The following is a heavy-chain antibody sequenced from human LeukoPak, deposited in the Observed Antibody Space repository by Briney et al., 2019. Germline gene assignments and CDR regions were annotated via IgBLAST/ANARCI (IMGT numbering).Heavy chain of an antibody. J-gene: IGHJ4*02. CDR3: AKVRSYQLPIDY. D-gene: IGHD2-2*01. Sequence: GRSLRLSCAASGFTFSSYAMHWVRQAPGKGLEWVAFIRYDGSNKYYADSVKGRFTISRDNSKNTLYLQMNSLRAEDTAVYYCAKVRSYQLPIDYWGQGTLVTVSS. CDR1: GFTFSSYA. V-gene: IGHV3-30*02. CDR2: IRYDGSNK.